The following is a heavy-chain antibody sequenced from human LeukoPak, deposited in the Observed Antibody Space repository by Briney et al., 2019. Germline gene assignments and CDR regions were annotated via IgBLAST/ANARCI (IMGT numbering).Heavy chain of an antibody. D-gene: IGHD3-22*01. CDR3: ARDRNPSHYYDSQDAFDI. V-gene: IGHV4-59*01. Sequence: PSETLSLTCTVSGGSISSYYWSWIRQPPGKGLEWIGYIYYSGSTNYNPSLKSRVTISVDTSKNQFSLKLSSVTAADTAVYYCARDRNPSHYYDSQDAFDIWGQGTMVTVSS. J-gene: IGHJ3*02. CDR1: GGSISSYY. CDR2: IYYSGST.